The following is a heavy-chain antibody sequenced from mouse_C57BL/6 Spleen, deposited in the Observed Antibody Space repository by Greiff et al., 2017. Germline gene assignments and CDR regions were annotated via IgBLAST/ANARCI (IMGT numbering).Heavy chain of an antibody. V-gene: IGHV14-3*01. CDR2: IDPANGNT. CDR3: ARRGVYDNYYFDS. Sequence: VQLKESVAELVRPGASVKLSCTASGFNIKNTYMHWVKQRPEQGLEWIGRIDPANGNTKYAPKFQGKATISADTSSNTSYMQHSNLTSKDTAIYYCARRGVYDNYYFDSRGQGTTLTVSS. J-gene: IGHJ2*01. CDR1: GFNIKNTY. D-gene: IGHD2-1*01.